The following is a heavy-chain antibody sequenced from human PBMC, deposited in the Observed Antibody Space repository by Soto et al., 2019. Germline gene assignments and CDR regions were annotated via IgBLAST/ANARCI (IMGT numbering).Heavy chain of an antibody. CDR2: IWYDGSNK. V-gene: IGHV3-33*01. CDR1: GFTFSSYG. J-gene: IGHJ4*02. CDR3: ARSNVATIIDY. Sequence: QVQLVESGGGVVQPGRSLRLSCAASGFTFSSYGMHWVRQAPGKGLEWVAVIWYDGSNKYYADSVKGRFTISRDNSKNPLYLQMNSLRAEDTAVYYCARSNVATIIDYWGQGTLVTVSS. D-gene: IGHD5-12*01.